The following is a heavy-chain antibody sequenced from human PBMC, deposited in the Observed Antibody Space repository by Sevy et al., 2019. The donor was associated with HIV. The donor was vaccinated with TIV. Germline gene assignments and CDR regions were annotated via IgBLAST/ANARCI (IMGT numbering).Heavy chain of an antibody. CDR1: GFTFSDHY. V-gene: IGHV3-11*04. J-gene: IGHJ5*02. CDR3: ARGGGGYYDFWSGALDP. D-gene: IGHD3-3*01. CDR2: MSSSGSTI. Sequence: GGSLRLSCAASGFTFSDHYMSWIRQAPGKGLEWVSYMSSSGSTISYADSVKGRFTISRDNAKNSLYLQMNSLRAEDTAVYYCARGGGGYYDFWSGALDPWGQGSLVTVSS.